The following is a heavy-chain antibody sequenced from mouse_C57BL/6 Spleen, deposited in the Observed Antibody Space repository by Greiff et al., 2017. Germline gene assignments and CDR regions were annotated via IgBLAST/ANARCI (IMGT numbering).Heavy chain of an antibody. D-gene: IGHD2-1*01. Sequence: VQLQQSGPELVKPGASVKMSCKASGYTFTDYNMHWVKQSHGKSLEWIGSINPNNGGTSYNQKYKGKATLTVNKSSSTAYMELRSLTTEESAVYDCSRSDYDNYVLFDYWGQGTTLTVSS. CDR2: INPNNGGT. CDR3: SRSDYDNYVLFDY. V-gene: IGHV1-22*01. CDR1: GYTFTDYN. J-gene: IGHJ2*01.